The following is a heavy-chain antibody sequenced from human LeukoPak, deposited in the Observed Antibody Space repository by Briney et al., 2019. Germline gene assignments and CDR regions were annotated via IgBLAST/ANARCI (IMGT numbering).Heavy chain of an antibody. J-gene: IGHJ3*02. V-gene: IGHV3-30-3*01. CDR2: ISYDGSNK. CDR3: ARRVVVVGATPNGAFDI. D-gene: IGHD2-15*01. Sequence: GGSLRLSCAASGFTFSSYTMHWVRQAPGKGLEWVALISYDGSNKYYADSVKGRFTISRDNSKNTLYLQMNSLRAEDTAVYYCARRVVVVGATPNGAFDIWGQGTMVTVSS. CDR1: GFTFSSYT.